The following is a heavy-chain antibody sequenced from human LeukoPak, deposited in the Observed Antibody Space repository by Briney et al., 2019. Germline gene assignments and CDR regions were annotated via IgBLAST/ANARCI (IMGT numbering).Heavy chain of an antibody. Sequence: GGSLRLSCAASGFIFSSYAMSWVRQAPGKGLERVSGISGGAGGTHHADSVRGRFTVSRDNSKNTLYLQMNSLRAEDTAVYYCAKDRALRYYSESSGYRPDYWGQGTLVTVSS. CDR3: AKDRALRYYSESSGYRPDY. CDR2: ISGGAGGT. D-gene: IGHD3-22*01. V-gene: IGHV3-23*01. J-gene: IGHJ4*02. CDR1: GFIFSSYA.